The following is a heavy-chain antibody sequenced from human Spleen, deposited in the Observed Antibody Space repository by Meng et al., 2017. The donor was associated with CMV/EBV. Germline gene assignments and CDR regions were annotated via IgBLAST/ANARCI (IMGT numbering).Heavy chain of an antibody. J-gene: IGHJ6*02. CDR3: AKAGGGDFWSGLLAYYYGMDV. Sequence: ASVKVSCKASGYTFTGYYMHWVRQAPGQGLEWMGWINPNSGGTNYAQKFQGRVTMTRDTSISTAYMELSRLRSDDTAVYYCAKAGGGDFWSGLLAYYYGMDVWGQGTTVTVSS. CDR2: INPNSGGT. CDR1: GYTFTGYY. D-gene: IGHD3-3*01. V-gene: IGHV1-2*02.